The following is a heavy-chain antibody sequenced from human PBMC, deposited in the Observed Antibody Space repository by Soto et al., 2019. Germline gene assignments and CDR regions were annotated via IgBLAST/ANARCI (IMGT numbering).Heavy chain of an antibody. CDR2: INDDGRRT. CDR1: GFTFSSYW. Sequence: EVQLVESGGGLVQPGGSLRLSCAASGFTFSSYWMHWVRQAPGKGLEWVSRINDDGRRTSYADSVKGRFTISRDNAKNALYLQMNRLRDDDTAIYYCARRHLPSYTSDYWGQGPLVTVSS. V-gene: IGHV3-74*01. CDR3: ARRHLPSYTSDY. D-gene: IGHD2-2*01. J-gene: IGHJ4*02.